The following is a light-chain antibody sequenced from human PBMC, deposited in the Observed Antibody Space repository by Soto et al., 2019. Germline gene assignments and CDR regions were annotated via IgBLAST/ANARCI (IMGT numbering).Light chain of an antibody. CDR3: LQDKTYSLT. V-gene: IGKV1-17*01. CDR2: AAF. CDR1: QGIRND. J-gene: IGKJ5*01. Sequence: DLQMTQSPSSLSASVGDRVTITCRASQGIRNDLGWYQQKPGKAPKRLIYAAFSLQSGFPPRFSGNGPRTEVTLSISSLQPEDYATYFWLQDKTYSLTFGQGTRLE.